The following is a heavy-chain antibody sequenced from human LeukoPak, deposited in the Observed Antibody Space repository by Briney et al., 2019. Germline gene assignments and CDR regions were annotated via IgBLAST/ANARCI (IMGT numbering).Heavy chain of an antibody. J-gene: IGHJ4*02. CDR2: INPNSGGT. CDR1: GYTFTGYY. Sequence: GASVKVSCKASGYTFTGYYMHWVRQAPGQGLEWMGWINPNSGGTNYAQKFQGRVTMTRDTSISTAYMELSRLRSDDTAVYYCARDLFSGSYIFDYWGQGTLVTVSS. V-gene: IGHV1-2*02. CDR3: ARDLFSGSYIFDY. D-gene: IGHD1-26*01.